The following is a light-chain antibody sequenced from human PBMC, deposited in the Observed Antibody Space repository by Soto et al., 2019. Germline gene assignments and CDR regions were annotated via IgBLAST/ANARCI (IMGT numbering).Light chain of an antibody. J-gene: IGKJ1*01. Sequence: EIVMTQSPATLSVSPRERVTLSCRASQSVSSNLAWYQQQPGQAPRLLIYGASARATGIPARFSGSGSGTEFTLTISSLQSEDFATYYCQQFNGYSWTFGQGTKIEVK. CDR1: QSVSSN. CDR2: GAS. V-gene: IGKV3-15*01. CDR3: QQFNGYSWT.